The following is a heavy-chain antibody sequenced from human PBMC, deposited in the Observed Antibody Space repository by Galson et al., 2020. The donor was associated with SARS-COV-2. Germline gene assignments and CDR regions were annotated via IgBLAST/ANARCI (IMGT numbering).Heavy chain of an antibody. V-gene: IGHV3-53*01. CDR1: GFTVSSNY. CDR2: IYSGGST. J-gene: IGHJ4*02. CDR3: ASGANPLWLFDY. Sequence: QLGESLQISCAASGFTVSSNYMSWVRQAPGKGLEWVSVIYSGGSTYYADSVKGRFTISRDNSKNTLYLQMNSLRAGDTAVYYCASGANPLWLFDYWGQGALVTVSS. D-gene: IGHD5-18*01.